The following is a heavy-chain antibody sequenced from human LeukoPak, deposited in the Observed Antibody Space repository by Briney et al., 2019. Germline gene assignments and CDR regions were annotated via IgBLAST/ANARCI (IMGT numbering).Heavy chain of an antibody. Sequence: SETLSLTCTVSGGSISSGSYYWSWIRQPAGKGLEWIGRIYTSGSTNYNPSLKSRVTISVDTSKNQFSLKLSSVTAADTAVYYCARPRVSQWYFDLWGRGTLVTVSS. CDR2: IYTSGST. V-gene: IGHV4-61*02. CDR1: GGSISSGSYY. J-gene: IGHJ2*01. CDR3: ARPRVSQWYFDL.